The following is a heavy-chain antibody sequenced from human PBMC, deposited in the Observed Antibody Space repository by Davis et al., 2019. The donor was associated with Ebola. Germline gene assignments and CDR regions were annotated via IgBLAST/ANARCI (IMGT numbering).Heavy chain of an antibody. J-gene: IGHJ6*03. D-gene: IGHD6-25*01. CDR2: IDPEDGET. CDR1: GYTLAELS. CDR3: ATDNPQNVASIPIPAAGTHVSDYYCMDV. V-gene: IGHV1-24*01. Sequence: ASVKVSCKVSGYTLAELSIHWVRQAPGKGLEWMGGIDPEDGETKYAQKFQGRVTLTEAPSADTAYLELSSLTPEDTAVYYCATDNPQNVASIPIPAAGTHVSDYYCMDVWGTGTTVTVSS.